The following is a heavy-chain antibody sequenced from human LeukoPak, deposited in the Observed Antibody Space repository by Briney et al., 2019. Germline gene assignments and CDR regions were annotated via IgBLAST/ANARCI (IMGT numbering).Heavy chain of an antibody. J-gene: IGHJ4*02. CDR2: MNPISGGT. V-gene: IGHV1-2*02. Sequence: SVKVSCQASGYTFPAYYIHWLGQAPGQGLEWMGWMNPISGGTKYAPTSQGRVSLTRATSISTAYLEMSRLTSDDKAVYFCARQGSNSSGWYPVDDWGQGTLVTVSS. D-gene: IGHD6-19*01. CDR3: ARQGSNSSGWYPVDD. CDR1: GYTFPAYY.